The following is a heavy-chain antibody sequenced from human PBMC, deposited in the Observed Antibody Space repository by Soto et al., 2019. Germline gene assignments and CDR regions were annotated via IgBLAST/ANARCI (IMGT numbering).Heavy chain of an antibody. CDR3: AHSRCGGDCLQSYSSHYYYGMDV. CDR2: IYWDNDK. V-gene: IGHV2-5*02. Sequence: QITLKESGPTLVKPTQTLTLTCTFSGFSLSTGGVGVGWIRQPPGEALEWLALIYWDNDKRYSPSLKSRLTITKDASKNQVVLTMTNMDPVDTATYYCAHSRCGGDCLQSYSSHYYYGMDVWGQGTTVTASS. D-gene: IGHD2-21*02. J-gene: IGHJ6*02. CDR1: GFSLSTGGVG.